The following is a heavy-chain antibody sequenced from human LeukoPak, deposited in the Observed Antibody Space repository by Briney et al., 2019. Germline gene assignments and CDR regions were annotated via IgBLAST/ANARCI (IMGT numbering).Heavy chain of an antibody. CDR1: GYTFTGYY. CDR3: ARELRYSGSYGPHYFYYYMDV. CDR2: INPNSGGT. V-gene: IGHV1-2*02. D-gene: IGHD1-26*01. J-gene: IGHJ6*03. Sequence: PGASVKVSCKASGYTFTGYYIHWVRQAPGQGLEWMGWINPNSGGTNYVQKFQGRVTMTRDTSITTAYMELSRLRSDDTAVYYCARELRYSGSYGPHYFYYYMDVWGKGTTVTVSS.